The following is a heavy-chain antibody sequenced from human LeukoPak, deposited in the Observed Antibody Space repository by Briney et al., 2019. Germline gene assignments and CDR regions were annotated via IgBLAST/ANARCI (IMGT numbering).Heavy chain of an antibody. CDR3: ARGRDY. V-gene: IGHV4-34*01. CDR1: GGSFSGYY. CDR2: INHSGST. J-gene: IGHJ4*02. Sequence: SETLSLTCAVYGGSFSGYYWSWIRQPPGKGLDWIGEINHSGSTNYNPSLKSRVTISVDTSKNQFSLKLSSVTAADTAVYYCARGRDYWGQGTLVTVSS.